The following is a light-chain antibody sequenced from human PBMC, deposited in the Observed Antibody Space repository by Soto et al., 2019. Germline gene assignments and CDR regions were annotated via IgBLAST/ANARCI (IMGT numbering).Light chain of an antibody. CDR3: QQYHTYWWT. V-gene: IGKV3-15*01. Sequence: EIVMTQSPATLSVSPGERATLSCRASQSVSSDLAWYHQKPGQAPRLLIYGASTRATGIPARFSGSGSGTEFTLTINSLQPDDSATYYCQQYHTYWWTFGQGTKVDI. CDR1: QSVSSD. J-gene: IGKJ1*01. CDR2: GAS.